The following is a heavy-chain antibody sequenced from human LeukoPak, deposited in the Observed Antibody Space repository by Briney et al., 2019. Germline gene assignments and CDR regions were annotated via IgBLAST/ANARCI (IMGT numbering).Heavy chain of an antibody. J-gene: IGHJ3*02. CDR3: ARNPAYDFWSGYPSGAAFDI. D-gene: IGHD3-3*01. Sequence: PSETLTLTCTVSGGSISSGGYYWSWIRQHPGKGLEWIGYIYSSGSTYYNPSLKSRVTISVDTSKNQFSLKLSSVTAADTAVYYCARNPAYDFWSGYPSGAAFDIRGQGTMVTVSS. CDR2: IYSSGST. CDR1: GGSISSGGYY. V-gene: IGHV4-31*03.